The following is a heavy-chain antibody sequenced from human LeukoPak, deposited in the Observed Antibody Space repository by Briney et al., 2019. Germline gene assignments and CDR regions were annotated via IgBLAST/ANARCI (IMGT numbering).Heavy chain of an antibody. CDR2: IRYDGNNK. V-gene: IGHV3-30*02. Sequence: GGSLRLSRAASGFRLSNYGVHWVRQAPAKGLEWVAFIRYDGNNKRYADSVKGRFTISRDNSKHTLYLQINSLRVEDTGVYYCTKDVLGTAVAGTYPEFDNWGQGTLVTVSS. J-gene: IGHJ4*02. CDR1: GFRLSNYG. CDR3: TKDVLGTAVAGTYPEFDN. D-gene: IGHD6-19*01.